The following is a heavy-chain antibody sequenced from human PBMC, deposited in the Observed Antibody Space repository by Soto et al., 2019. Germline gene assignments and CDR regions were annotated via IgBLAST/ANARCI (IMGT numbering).Heavy chain of an antibody. V-gene: IGHV4-30-4*01. CDR2: IYYSGST. CDR3: ARAMVVTQNWFDP. J-gene: IGHJ5*02. Sequence: SETLSLTCTVSSGSISSGDYYWSWIRQPPGKGLEWIGYIYYSGSTYYNPSLKSRVTISVDTSKNQFSLKLSSVTAADTAVYYCARAMVVTQNWFDPWGQGTLVTSPQ. D-gene: IGHD2-21*02. CDR1: SGSISSGDYY.